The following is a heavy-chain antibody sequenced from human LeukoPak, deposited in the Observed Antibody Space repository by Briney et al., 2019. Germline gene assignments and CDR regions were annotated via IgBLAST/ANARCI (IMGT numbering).Heavy chain of an antibody. J-gene: IGHJ4*02. V-gene: IGHV3-23*01. CDR3: ARLLWFGELLSASPYFDY. D-gene: IGHD3-10*01. CDR2: ISGSGGST. Sequence: GGSLRLSCAASGFTFSSYSMNWVRQAPGKGLEWVSAISGSGGSTYYADSVKGRFTISRDNSKNTLYLQMNSLRAEDTAVYYCARLLWFGELLSASPYFDYWGQGTLVTVSS. CDR1: GFTFSSYS.